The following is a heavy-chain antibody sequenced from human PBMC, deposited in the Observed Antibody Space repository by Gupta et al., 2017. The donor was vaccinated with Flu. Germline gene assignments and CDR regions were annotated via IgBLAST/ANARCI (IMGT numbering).Heavy chain of an antibody. Sequence: EAQLVESGGGLVQTGGSLRLTYAASGFTFSDVWMTWVRQAPGKGLEWVANIREDGGETYYVDSVKGRFTISRDNAKNSLFLQMNSRRVEDTAVYYCAYPLADFWGQGTLVTVSS. CDR3: AYPLADF. V-gene: IGHV3-7*01. CDR2: IREDGGET. D-gene: IGHD3-16*02. J-gene: IGHJ4*01. CDR1: GFTFSDVW.